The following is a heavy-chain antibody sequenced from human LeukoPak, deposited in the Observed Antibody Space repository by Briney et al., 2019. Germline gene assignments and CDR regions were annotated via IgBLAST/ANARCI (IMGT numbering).Heavy chain of an antibody. V-gene: IGHV3-53*01. J-gene: IGHJ4*02. CDR1: GFTVSSNY. CDR2: IYSGGST. Sequence: GGSLRLSCAASGFTVSSNYMSWVRQAPGKGLEWVSVIYSGGSTYYADSVTGRFTISRDNSKNTLYLQMNSLRAEDTAVYYCASEGVVAAAGRYFDYWGQGTLVTVSS. D-gene: IGHD6-13*01. CDR3: ASEGVVAAAGRYFDY.